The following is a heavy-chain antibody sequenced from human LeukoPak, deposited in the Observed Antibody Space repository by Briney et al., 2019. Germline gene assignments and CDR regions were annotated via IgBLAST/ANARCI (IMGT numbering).Heavy chain of an antibody. D-gene: IGHD3-10*01. Sequence: SETLSLTCTVSGGSISSGDYYWSWIRQPPGKGLEWIGYIYYSGSTNYNPSLKSRVTMSVDTSKTQFSLKLSSVTAADTAVYYCARVVYSGSWGYFDYWGQGTLVTVSS. CDR3: ARVVYSGSWGYFDY. J-gene: IGHJ4*02. CDR1: GGSISSGDYY. CDR2: IYYSGST. V-gene: IGHV4-61*08.